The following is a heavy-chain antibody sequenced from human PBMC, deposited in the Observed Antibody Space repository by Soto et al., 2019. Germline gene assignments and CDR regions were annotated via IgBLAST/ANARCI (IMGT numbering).Heavy chain of an antibody. Sequence: GESLKISCAASGFTFSSYAMHWVRQAPGKGLEWVAVISYDGSNKYYADSVKGRFTISRDNSKNTLYLQMNSLRAEDTAVYYCARDLIPFVRPPLSYFDYWGQGTLVTVSS. J-gene: IGHJ4*02. CDR2: ISYDGSNK. V-gene: IGHV3-30-3*01. D-gene: IGHD2-8*01. CDR3: ARDLIPFVRPPLSYFDY. CDR1: GFTFSSYA.